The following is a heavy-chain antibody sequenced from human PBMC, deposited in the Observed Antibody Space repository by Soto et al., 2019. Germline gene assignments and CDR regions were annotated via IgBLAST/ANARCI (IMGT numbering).Heavy chain of an antibody. Sequence: QVQLVQSGAEVKKPGASVKVSCKASGDTFTDYYIHWVRQAPGQGLEWMGTVNPSGGHTTYAQHFLGRMTMTRDTSASTLYMELTHLTSEDTAVYYCARGGHVVVVTAALDYWGQGTRVTVSS. J-gene: IGHJ4*02. CDR1: GDTFTDYY. CDR2: VNPSGGHT. V-gene: IGHV1-46*01. D-gene: IGHD2-21*02. CDR3: ARGGHVVVVTAALDY.